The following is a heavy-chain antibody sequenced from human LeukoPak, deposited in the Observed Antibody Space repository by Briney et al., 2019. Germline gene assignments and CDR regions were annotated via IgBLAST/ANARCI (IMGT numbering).Heavy chain of an antibody. CDR1: GYTFTSYG. V-gene: IGHV1-46*01. D-gene: IGHD3-22*01. CDR3: AREYGWDDSSGYGAFDI. CDR2: INPSGGST. Sequence: GASVKVSCKASGYTFTSYGISWVRQAPGQGLEWMGIINPSGGSTSYAQKFQGRVTMTRDTSTSTVYMELSSLRSEDTAVYYCAREYGWDDSSGYGAFDIWGQGTMVTVSS. J-gene: IGHJ3*02.